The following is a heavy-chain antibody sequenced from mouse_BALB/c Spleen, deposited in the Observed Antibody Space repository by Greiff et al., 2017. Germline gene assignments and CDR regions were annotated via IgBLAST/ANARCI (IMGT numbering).Heavy chain of an antibody. V-gene: IGHV1S22*01. CDR1: GYTFTSYW. Sequence: LQQPGSELVRSGASVKLSCKASGYTFTSYWMHWVKQRHGQGLEWIGNIYPGSGSTNYDEKFKSKGTLTVDTSSSTAYMHLSSLTSEDSAVYYCTREGRELGRLFAYWGQGTLVTVSA. J-gene: IGHJ3*01. CDR2: IYPGSGST. D-gene: IGHD4-1*01. CDR3: TREGRELGRLFAY.